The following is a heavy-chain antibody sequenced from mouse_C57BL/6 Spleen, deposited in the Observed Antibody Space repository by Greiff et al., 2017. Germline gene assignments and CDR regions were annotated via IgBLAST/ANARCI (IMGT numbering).Heavy chain of an antibody. D-gene: IGHD1-2*01. CDR3: ARNWGGYYGAMDY. CDR1: GFSLTSYA. J-gene: IGHJ4*01. V-gene: IGHV2-9-1*01. CDR2: IWTGGGT. Sequence: VQRVESGPGLVAPSQSLSITCTVSGFSLTSYAISWVRQPPGKGLEWLGVIWTGGGTNYNSALKSRLSISKDNSKSQVFLKMNSLQTDDTARYYCARNWGGYYGAMDYWGQGTSVTVSS.